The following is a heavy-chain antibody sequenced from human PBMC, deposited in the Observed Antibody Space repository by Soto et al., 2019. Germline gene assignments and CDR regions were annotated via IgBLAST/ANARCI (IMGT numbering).Heavy chain of an antibody. V-gene: IGHV1-18*01. D-gene: IGHD1-26*01. J-gene: IGHJ4*02. CDR1: GYTPTNYD. CDR3: ARGLYRRGTYYAFDN. Sequence: QVPLVQSGPEVKKPGASVKVSCKTSGYTPTNYDIGWVRQAPGQGLEYMEWISAYNGNTNYARKLQDRVTLTTDTSTRTAYMELRSLQSDDTAIYYCARGLYRRGTYYAFDNWGQGTLVTVSS. CDR2: ISAYNGNT.